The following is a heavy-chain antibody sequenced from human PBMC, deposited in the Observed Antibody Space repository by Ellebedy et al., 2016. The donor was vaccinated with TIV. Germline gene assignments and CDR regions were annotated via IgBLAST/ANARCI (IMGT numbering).Heavy chain of an antibody. V-gene: IGHV3-23*01. CDR3: AKGTSSGFNYDRVGFEY. Sequence: GGSLRLSCAASGFTLGNYAMHWVRQAPGKGLEWLSVISGGGDSTYHAGSVKGRSTITRDNSKNTLYLQMDRLRAEDTAVYYCAKGTSSGFNYDRVGFEYWGQGALVTVSS. D-gene: IGHD3-22*01. CDR1: GFTLGNYA. CDR2: ISGGGDST. J-gene: IGHJ4*02.